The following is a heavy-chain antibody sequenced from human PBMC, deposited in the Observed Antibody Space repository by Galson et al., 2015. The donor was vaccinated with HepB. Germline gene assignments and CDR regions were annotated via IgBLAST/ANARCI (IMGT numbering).Heavy chain of an antibody. CDR3: ARKERCGER. CDR1: GGSISSSSYY. J-gene: IGHJ4*02. V-gene: IGHV4-39*01. CDR2: IYYSGST. Sequence: SETLSLTCSVSGGSISSSSYYWGWIRQPPGKGLEWIGSIYYSGSTYYNPSLKSRVTISVDTSRNQFSLNLSSVTAADTACYYGARKERCGERWGQGTLVTVSS. D-gene: IGHD1-1*01.